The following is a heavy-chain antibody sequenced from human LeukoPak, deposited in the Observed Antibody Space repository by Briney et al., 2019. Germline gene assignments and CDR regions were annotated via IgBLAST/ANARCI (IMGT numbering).Heavy chain of an antibody. CDR3: AKDPNGDYVGAFDF. CDR1: GFTFSIYA. J-gene: IGHJ3*01. CDR2: ITSTTSST. D-gene: IGHD4-23*01. V-gene: IGHV3-23*01. Sequence: PGGTLRLSCAASGFTFSIYAMHWVRQAPGKGLEWVSTITSTTSSTSYADSVKGRFTISRDNSKRTLYLQMNSLRAEDTALYYCAKDPNGDYVGAFDFWGQGTLVTASA.